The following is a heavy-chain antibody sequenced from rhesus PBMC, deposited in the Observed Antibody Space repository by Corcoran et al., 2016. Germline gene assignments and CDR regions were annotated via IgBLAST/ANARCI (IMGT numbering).Heavy chain of an antibody. CDR3: TRSTVTTRYGLDS. D-gene: IGHD4-35*01. V-gene: IGHV1-180*01. J-gene: IGHJ6*01. Sequence: QVQLVQSGGEIKQPGASVKLSCKASGYTFTSYYMHWLRQAPVHGLEWIEVITPYHGNKGYAQNFQGRVTITTDTSTSTGYMELSSLRSEDTAVYYCTRSTVTTRYGLDSWGQGVVVTVSS. CDR1: GYTFTSYY. CDR2: ITPYHGNK.